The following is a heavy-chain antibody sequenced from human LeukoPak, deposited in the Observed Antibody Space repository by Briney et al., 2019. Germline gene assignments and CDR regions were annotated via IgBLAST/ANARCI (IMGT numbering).Heavy chain of an antibody. V-gene: IGHV3-30*02. CDR2: IRYDGSNK. J-gene: IGHJ4*02. CDR3: AKGWEYYCDY. Sequence: GGSLRLSCAASGFTFSNYGMHWVRQAPGKGLEWVAFIRYDGSNKDYADSVKGRFTFSRDNSKNTLYLQMDSLRPEDTAVYYCAKGWEYYCDYWGQGTLVTVSS. CDR1: GFTFSNYG. D-gene: IGHD2/OR15-2a*01.